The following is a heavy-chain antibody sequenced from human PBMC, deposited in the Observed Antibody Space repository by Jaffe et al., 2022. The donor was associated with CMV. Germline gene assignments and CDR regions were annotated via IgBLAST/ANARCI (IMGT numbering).Heavy chain of an antibody. CDR3: AREEPAAGTGGGQNWFDP. V-gene: IGHV1-46*01. CDR1: GYTFTSYY. CDR2: INPSGGST. Sequence: QVQLVQSGAEVKKPGASVKVSCKASGYTFTSYYMHWVRQAPGQGLEWMGIINPSGGSTSYAQKFQGRVTMTRDTSTSTVYMELSSLRSEDTAVYYCAREEPAAGTGGGQNWFDPWGQGTLVTVSS. J-gene: IGHJ5*02. D-gene: IGHD6-13*01.